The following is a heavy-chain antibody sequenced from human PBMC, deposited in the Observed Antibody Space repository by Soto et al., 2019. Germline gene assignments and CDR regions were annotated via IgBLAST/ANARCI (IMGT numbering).Heavy chain of an antibody. CDR2: IKQDGSEK. D-gene: IGHD6-19*01. V-gene: IGHV3-7*03. J-gene: IGHJ4*02. Sequence: EVQLVESGGGLVQPGGSLRLSCAASGFTFSSYWMSWVRQAPGKGLEWVANIKQDGSEKYYVDSVKGRFTISRDNAKNSLYLQMNSLRAEDTAVYYCAREHHGAVAGGIIYFDYWGQGTLVTVSS. CDR1: GFTFSSYW. CDR3: AREHHGAVAGGIIYFDY.